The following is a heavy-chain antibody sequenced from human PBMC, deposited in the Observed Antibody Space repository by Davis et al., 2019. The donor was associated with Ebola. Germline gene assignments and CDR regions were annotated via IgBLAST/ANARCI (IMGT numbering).Heavy chain of an antibody. V-gene: IGHV3-23*01. J-gene: IGHJ4*02. D-gene: IGHD2-2*01. Sequence: PGGSLRLSCAASGFTFSSYAMSWVRQAPGKGLEWVSAISGSGGSTYYADSVKGRFTISRDNSKNTLYLQMNSLRAEDTAVYYCARAYCSSTSCAEGYWGQGTLVTVSS. CDR3: ARAYCSSTSCAEGY. CDR2: ISGSGGST. CDR1: GFTFSSYA.